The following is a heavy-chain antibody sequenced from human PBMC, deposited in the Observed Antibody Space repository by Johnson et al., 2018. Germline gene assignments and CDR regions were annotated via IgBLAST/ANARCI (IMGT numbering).Heavy chain of an antibody. CDR2: ISYDGSNK. J-gene: IGHJ1*01. CDR3: AKEDGGSYYRYFQH. V-gene: IGHV3-30*18. Sequence: QVQLVESGGGVVQPGRSLRLSCAASGFSFSSYGMHWVRQAPGKGLEWVAVISYDGSNKYYADSVKGRFTISRDNSKNTLYLQMNSLRAEDTAVYYCAKEDGGSYYRYFQHWGQGTLVTGSS. CDR1: GFSFSSYG. D-gene: IGHD1-26*01.